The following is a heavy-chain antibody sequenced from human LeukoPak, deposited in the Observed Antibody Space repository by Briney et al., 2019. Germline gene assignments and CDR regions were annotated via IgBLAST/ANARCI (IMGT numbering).Heavy chain of an antibody. CDR2: VNPNSGNT. J-gene: IGHJ5*02. V-gene: IGHV1-8*01. D-gene: IGHD1-26*01. CDR1: GYTFTSYD. CDR3: ARGRKWELLGWFDP. Sequence: ASVKVSCKASGYTFTSYDINWVRQATGQGLEWMGWVNPNSGNTGYAQKFQGRVTMTRNTSISTAYMELSSLRSEDTAVYYCARGRKWELLGWFDPWGQGTLVTVSS.